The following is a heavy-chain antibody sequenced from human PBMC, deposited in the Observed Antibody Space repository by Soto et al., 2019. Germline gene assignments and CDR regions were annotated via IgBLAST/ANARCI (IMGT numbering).Heavy chain of an antibody. Sequence: SETPSLTCTVSGGSISSYYWSWIRQPPGKGLEWIGYIYYSGSTNYNPSLKSRVTISVDTSKNQFSLKLSSVTAADTAVYYCARRLEQLVWFDPWGQGTLVTVSS. V-gene: IGHV4-59*08. J-gene: IGHJ5*02. CDR2: IYYSGST. CDR3: ARRLEQLVWFDP. D-gene: IGHD6-6*01. CDR1: GGSISSYY.